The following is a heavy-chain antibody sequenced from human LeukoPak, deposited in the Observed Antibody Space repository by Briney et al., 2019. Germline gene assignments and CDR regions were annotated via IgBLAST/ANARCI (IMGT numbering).Heavy chain of an antibody. CDR3: ARDSEDPGAFDI. J-gene: IGHJ3*02. V-gene: IGHV3-64*01. CDR1: GFTFSSYA. CDR2: ISSNGGST. D-gene: IGHD2-15*01. Sequence: GGSLRLSCAASGFTFSSYAMHWVRQAPGQGLEYVSAISSNGGSTYYANSVKGRFTISRDNSKNTLYLQMGSLRAEDMAVYYCARDSEDPGAFDIWGQGTMVTASS.